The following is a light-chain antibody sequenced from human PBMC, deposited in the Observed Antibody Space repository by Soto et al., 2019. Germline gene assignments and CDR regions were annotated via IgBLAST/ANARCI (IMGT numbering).Light chain of an antibody. CDR1: SSDVGSYNR. J-gene: IGLJ2*01. V-gene: IGLV2-18*02. Sequence: QSALTQPPSVSGSPGQSVTISCTGTSSDVGSYNRVSWYQQPPGTAPKLMIYEVSNRPSGVPDRFSGSKSANTASLTITGLQHEDEADYYCTSYTTSNTVIFGGGTKLTVL. CDR3: TSYTTSNTVI. CDR2: EVS.